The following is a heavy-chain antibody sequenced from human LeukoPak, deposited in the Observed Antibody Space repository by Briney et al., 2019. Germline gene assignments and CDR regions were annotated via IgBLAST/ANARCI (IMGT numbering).Heavy chain of an antibody. J-gene: IGHJ6*03. CDR3: ARLASDYYGSGSYYYYMDV. D-gene: IGHD3-10*01. CDR1: GGSISSSSYY. CDR2: MYYSGST. Sequence: PSETLSLTCTVSGGSISSSSYYWGWIRQPPGKGLEWIGSMYYSGSTHYNASLKSRVTISVDTSKNQFSLKPSSVTAADTAVYLCARLASDYYGSGSYYYYMDVWGKGTTVTVSS. V-gene: IGHV4-39*01.